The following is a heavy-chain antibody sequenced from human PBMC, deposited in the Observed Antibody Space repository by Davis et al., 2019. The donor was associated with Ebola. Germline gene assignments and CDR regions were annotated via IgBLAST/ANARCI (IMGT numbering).Heavy chain of an antibody. J-gene: IGHJ4*02. V-gene: IGHV3-21*01. Sequence: GESLKISCAASGFTFSSYSMNWVRQAPGKGLEWVSSISSSSSYIYYADSVKGRFTISRDNAKNSLYLQMNSLRAEDTAVYYCARGRWLRSIYFDYWGQGTLVTVSS. CDR1: GFTFSSYS. CDR2: ISSSSSYI. CDR3: ARGRWLRSIYFDY. D-gene: IGHD5-12*01.